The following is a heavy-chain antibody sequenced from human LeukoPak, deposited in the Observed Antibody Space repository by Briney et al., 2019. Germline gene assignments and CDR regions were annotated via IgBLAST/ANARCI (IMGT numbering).Heavy chain of an antibody. V-gene: IGHV3-11*01. CDR2: ISDNGKTI. CDR3: AGFPGYSYGDLSCYGLRV. Sequence: GGSLRLSCAASTSDFNYYYMNWIRQAPGKGLEWLSYISDNGKTIFYADSVEGRFTISRDNAGKSLFLQMNSLRVEDTAVYYCAGFPGYSYGDLSCYGLRVWGQGTTVTVSS. D-gene: IGHD5-18*01. J-gene: IGHJ6*02. CDR1: TSDFNYYY.